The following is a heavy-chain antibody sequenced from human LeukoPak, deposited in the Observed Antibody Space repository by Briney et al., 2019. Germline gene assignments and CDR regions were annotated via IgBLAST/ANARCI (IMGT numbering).Heavy chain of an antibody. J-gene: IGHJ3*02. CDR1: GFTFSNYG. Sequence: GGSLRLSCAASGFTFSNYGMHWVRQAPGKGLEWVSVIWSDGNNKSYVDSVKGRFTIFRDNSKNTLDLQLNSLRAEDTAMYYCVRERGPYDAFDIWGQGTMVTVSS. CDR3: VRERGPYDAFDI. CDR2: IWSDGNNK. V-gene: IGHV3-33*01.